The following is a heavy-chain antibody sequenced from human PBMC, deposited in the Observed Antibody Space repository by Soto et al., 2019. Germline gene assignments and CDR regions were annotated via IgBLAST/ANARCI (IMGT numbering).Heavy chain of an antibody. V-gene: IGHV4-39*01. Sequence: SETLSLTCTVSGGSISNSNYYWGWIRQPPGKGLEWIGSIYYTGNTYYNPSLKSRVTISVDTSKNQFSLHLSSVTAADTAVFYCARHMGTYFNTPPDNWGQGTLVTVSS. CDR1: GGSISNSNYY. CDR3: ARHMGTYFNTPPDN. CDR2: IYYTGNT. D-gene: IGHD1-1*01. J-gene: IGHJ4*02.